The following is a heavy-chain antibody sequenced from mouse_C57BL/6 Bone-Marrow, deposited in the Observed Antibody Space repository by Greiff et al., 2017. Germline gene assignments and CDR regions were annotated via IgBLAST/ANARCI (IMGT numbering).Heavy chain of an antibody. CDR3: ATLLLLRNDY. D-gene: IGHD1-1*01. CDR2: IHPNSGSS. Sequence: QVKLQQPGAELVKPGASVKLSCKASGYTFTSYWMHWVKQRPGQGLEWIGMIHPNSGSSNYNEKFKRKATLTVEHSSSTPYRQLSSLTSEVSAVDYWATLLLLRNDYWGQGTTLTVSS. J-gene: IGHJ2*01. V-gene: IGHV1-64*01. CDR1: GYTFTSYW.